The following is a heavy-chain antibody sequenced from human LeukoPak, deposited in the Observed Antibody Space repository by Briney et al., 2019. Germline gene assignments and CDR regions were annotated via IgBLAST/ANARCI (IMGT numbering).Heavy chain of an antibody. CDR3: TTDLGTYYHGSQRLIPIDY. CDR1: GFTFTNAW. J-gene: IGHJ4*02. Sequence: GGSLRLYCVDSGFTFTNAWMSWVRQAPGKGLEWIGRIKSKTDGETTNYAEPVRGRFTISRDDSKSAVYLQMNSLKIEDTAVYYCTTDLGTYYHGSQRLIPIDYWGQGTLVTVSS. D-gene: IGHD3-10*01. V-gene: IGHV3-15*01. CDR2: IKSKTDGETT.